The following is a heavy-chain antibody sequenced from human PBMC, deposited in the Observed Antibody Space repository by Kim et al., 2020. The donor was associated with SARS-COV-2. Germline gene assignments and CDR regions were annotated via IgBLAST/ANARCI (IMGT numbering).Heavy chain of an antibody. V-gene: IGHV4-39*01. CDR1: VGSMHTSGYY. Sequence: SETLSLTCSVSVGSMHTSGYYWGWIRQPPGKGLEWIGSVYDSGSPYYNPSLKSRLTISADTSRAQFSLNLHSVSAADTAVYYCARRNSDCTDAFDVWGQG. D-gene: IGHD2-21*02. J-gene: IGHJ3*01. CDR2: VYDSGSP. CDR3: ARRNSDCTDAFDV.